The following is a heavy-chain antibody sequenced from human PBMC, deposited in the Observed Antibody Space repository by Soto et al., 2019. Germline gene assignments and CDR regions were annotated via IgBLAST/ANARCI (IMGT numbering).Heavy chain of an antibody. V-gene: IGHV3-21*04. CDR2: ISGSSSYI. CDR3: AMGGEVYPSSFDY. J-gene: IGHJ4*02. D-gene: IGHD2-2*02. Sequence: PGGSLRLSCAASGLTFSSYAMSWVRQAPGKGLEWVSAISGSSSYIYYADSVKGRFTISRDNAKNSLYLQMNSLRAEDTAVYYWAMGGEVYPSSFDYWGQGTLVTVSS. CDR1: GLTFSSYA.